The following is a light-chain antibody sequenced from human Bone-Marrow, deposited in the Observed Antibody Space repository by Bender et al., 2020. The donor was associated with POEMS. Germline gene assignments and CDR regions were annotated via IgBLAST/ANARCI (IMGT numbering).Light chain of an antibody. V-gene: IGLV2-14*03. CDR1: SSDIGRYNY. CDR2: DVT. CDR3: SSYATGTTVV. Sequence: QSALTQPASVSGSPGQSITISCTGTSSDIGRYNYVSWYQQHPDKAPKLIIYDVTNRPSGVSNRFSGSKSGYTASLTISGLQADDEANYHCSSYATGTTVVFGGVTKLTVL. J-gene: IGLJ3*02.